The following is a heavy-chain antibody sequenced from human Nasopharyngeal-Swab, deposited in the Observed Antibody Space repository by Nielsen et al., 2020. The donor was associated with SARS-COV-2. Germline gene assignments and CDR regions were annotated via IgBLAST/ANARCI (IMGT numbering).Heavy chain of an antibody. D-gene: IGHD6-13*01. CDR1: GGTFSCYA. CDR3: ARGAYSSRLGAFDI. CDR2: IIPIFGTA. V-gene: IGHV1-69*06. J-gene: IGHJ3*02. Sequence: SVKVSCKASGGTFSCYAISWVRQAPGQGLEWMGGIIPIFGTANYAQKFQGRVTITADKSTSTAYMELSSLRSEDTAVYYCARGAYSSRLGAFDIWGQGTMVTVSS.